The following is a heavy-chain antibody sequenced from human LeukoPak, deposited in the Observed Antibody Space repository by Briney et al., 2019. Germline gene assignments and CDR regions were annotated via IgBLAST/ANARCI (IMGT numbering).Heavy chain of an antibody. D-gene: IGHD6-19*01. V-gene: IGHV3-53*01. CDR2: IYSGGSA. CDR3: ARTVAGSGIDYFDY. J-gene: IGHJ4*02. Sequence: GGSLRLSCAASGVTFSSNYMSWVRQAPGKGLEWVSDIYSGGSAYYTDSVAGRVTISRDNSKNTMYLQMNTLRAEDTAVYYCARTVAGSGIDYFDYWGQGTLVTVSS. CDR1: GVTFSSNY.